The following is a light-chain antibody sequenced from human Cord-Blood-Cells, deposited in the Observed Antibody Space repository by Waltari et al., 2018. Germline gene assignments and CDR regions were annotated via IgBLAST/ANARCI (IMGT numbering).Light chain of an antibody. CDR2: EVS. CDR3: SSYAGSNNVV. J-gene: IGLJ2*01. Sequence: QSALTQPPSASGSPGQSVTISCTGTSSDVGGYNYVSWYQQHPGKAPKLMIYEVSKRPSGGPDRFSSSKSGNTASLTVSGLQAEDEADYYCSSYAGSNNVVFGGGTKLTVL. CDR1: SSDVGGYNY. V-gene: IGLV2-8*01.